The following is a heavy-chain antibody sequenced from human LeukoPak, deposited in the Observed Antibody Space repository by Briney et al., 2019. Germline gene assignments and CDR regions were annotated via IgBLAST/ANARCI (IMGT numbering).Heavy chain of an antibody. D-gene: IGHD2-21*01. Sequence: ASVKVSCKASGYTFTDYYMHWVRQAPGQGLEWVGWIHPNSGGTSYAQKFQGRVTMTRDTSISTGYMELSGLSSDDTAVYYCARRLVSGGYYYYFDYWGQGTLFTVSS. V-gene: IGHV1-2*02. CDR1: GYTFTDYY. J-gene: IGHJ4*02. CDR3: ARRLVSGGYYYYFDY. CDR2: IHPNSGGT.